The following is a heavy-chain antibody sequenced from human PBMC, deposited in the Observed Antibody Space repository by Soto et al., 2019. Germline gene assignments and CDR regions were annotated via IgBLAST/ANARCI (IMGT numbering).Heavy chain of an antibody. J-gene: IGHJ6*02. CDR2: INHSGST. Sequence: PSETLSLTCAVYGGSFSGYYWSWIRQPPGKGLEWIGEINHSGSTNYNPSLKSRVTISADTSKNQFSLKLSSVTAADTAVYYCARAIYYYDLYYYGMDVWGQGTTVTVSS. V-gene: IGHV4-34*01. CDR1: GGSFSGYY. D-gene: IGHD3-22*01. CDR3: ARAIYYYDLYYYGMDV.